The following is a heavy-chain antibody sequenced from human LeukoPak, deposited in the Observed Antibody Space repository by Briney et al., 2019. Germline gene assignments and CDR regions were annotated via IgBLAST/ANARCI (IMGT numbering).Heavy chain of an antibody. CDR1: GYTFTGYY. D-gene: IGHD3-16*02. CDR3: ARVRYDYVWGSYRYIDY. Sequence: ASVKVSCKASGYTFTGYYMHWVRQATGQGLEWMGWMNPNSGNTGYAQKFQGRVTMTRNTSISTAYMELSSLRSEDTAVYYCARVRYDYVWGSYRYIDYWGQGTLVTVSS. J-gene: IGHJ4*02. V-gene: IGHV1-8*02. CDR2: MNPNSGNT.